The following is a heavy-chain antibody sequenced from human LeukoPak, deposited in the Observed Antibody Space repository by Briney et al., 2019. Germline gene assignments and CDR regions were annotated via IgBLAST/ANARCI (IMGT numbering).Heavy chain of an antibody. D-gene: IGHD3-22*01. V-gene: IGHV4-31*03. J-gene: IGHJ5*02. CDR2: IYYSGST. CDR1: GGSISSGGYY. Sequence: PSQTLSLTCTVSGGSISSGGYYWSWIRQHPGKGLEWIGYIYYSGSTYSNPSLKSRITISVDTSKNQFSLKLSSVTAADTAVYYCARGGDSSGYHNWFDPWGQGTLVTVSS. CDR3: ARGGDSSGYHNWFDP.